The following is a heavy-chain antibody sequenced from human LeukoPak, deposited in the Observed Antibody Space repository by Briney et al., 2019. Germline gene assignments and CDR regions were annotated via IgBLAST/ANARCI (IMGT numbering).Heavy chain of an antibody. CDR2: ISHSGST. J-gene: IGHJ6*02. CDR3: ARDGPDYYYYGMDV. CDR1: GGSISSSYW. V-gene: IGHV4-4*02. Sequence: SETLSLTCAVSGGSISSSYWWTWVRQPPGKGLEWIGEISHSGSTNYNPSLKSRVTISVDTSKNQFSLKLSSVTAADTAVYYCARDGPDYYYYGMDVWGQGTTVTVSS. D-gene: IGHD3/OR15-3a*01.